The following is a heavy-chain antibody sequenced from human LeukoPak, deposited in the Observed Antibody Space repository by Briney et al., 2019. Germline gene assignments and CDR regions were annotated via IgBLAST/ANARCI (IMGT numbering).Heavy chain of an antibody. CDR3: ARLSGAPVRHPIYHFDY. Sequence: KPSETLSLTCAVSGYSISSGYYWGWIRQSPGKGLEWIGNIYHSGSTYKNPSLNSRVTISLDTSKNQFSLKLSSVTAADTAMYYCARLSGAPVRHPIYHFDYWGQGTLVAVSS. CDR2: IYHSGST. CDR1: GYSISSGYY. J-gene: IGHJ4*02. V-gene: IGHV4-38-2*01. D-gene: IGHD2-2*02.